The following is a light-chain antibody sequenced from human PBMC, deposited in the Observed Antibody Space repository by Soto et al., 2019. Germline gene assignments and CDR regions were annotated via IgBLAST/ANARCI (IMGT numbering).Light chain of an antibody. Sequence: IVLSQSPATLSLSPGERATLSCRASQSVSSNLAWYQQKPGQAPRLLIYGASTRATGSPDRFSGSGSGTDFTLTISRLEAEDFAVYYCQQYGSSPWTFGQGTNVDVK. CDR3: QQYGSSPWT. CDR1: QSVSSN. V-gene: IGKV3-20*01. CDR2: GAS. J-gene: IGKJ1*01.